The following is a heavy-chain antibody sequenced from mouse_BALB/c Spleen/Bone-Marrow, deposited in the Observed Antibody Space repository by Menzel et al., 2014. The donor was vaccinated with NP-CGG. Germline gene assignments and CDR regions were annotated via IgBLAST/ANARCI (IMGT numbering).Heavy chain of an antibody. CDR2: IRLKSNNYAT. J-gene: IGHJ2*01. CDR3: TRRGNYFYFDY. Sequence: EVMLVEPGGGLVQPGGSMKLSCVASGFTFSNYWMNWVRQSPEKGLEWVAEIRLKSNNYATHYAESVKGRFTISRDDSTSSVYLQMNHLGAEDTGIYYCTRRGNYFYFDYWGQGTTLTVSS. V-gene: IGHV6-6*02. D-gene: IGHD2-1*01. CDR1: GFTFSNYW.